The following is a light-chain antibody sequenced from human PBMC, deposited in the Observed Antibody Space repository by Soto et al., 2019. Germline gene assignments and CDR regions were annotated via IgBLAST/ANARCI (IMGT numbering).Light chain of an antibody. J-gene: IGLJ2*01. Sequence: NFMLTQPHSVSESPGKTVIISCTRSSGSIASSYVQWFQQRPGSSPTLVIYENHQRPSGVSDRFSGSVDSSSNSASLTISGLKTEDAGDYYCQSYDGSTPVVFGGGTQLTVL. CDR3: QSYDGSTPVV. CDR1: SGSIASSY. CDR2: ENH. V-gene: IGLV6-57*01.